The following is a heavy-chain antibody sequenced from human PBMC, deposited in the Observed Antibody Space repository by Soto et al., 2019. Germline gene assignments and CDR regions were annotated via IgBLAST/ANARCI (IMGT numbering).Heavy chain of an antibody. CDR1: GFTFSDYY. J-gene: IGHJ3*02. CDR3: ARACGSCYDADAFDI. V-gene: IGHV3-11*01. Sequence: PGGSLRLSCAASGFTFSDYYMSWIRQAPGKGLEWVSYISSSGSTIYYADSVKGRFTISRDNAKNSLYLQMNSLRAEDTAVYYCARACGSCYDADAFDIWGQGTMVTVSS. D-gene: IGHD2-15*01. CDR2: ISSSGSTI.